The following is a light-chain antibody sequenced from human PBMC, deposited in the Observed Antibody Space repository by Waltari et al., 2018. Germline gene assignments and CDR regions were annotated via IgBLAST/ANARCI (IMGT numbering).Light chain of an antibody. CDR1: QSVSSY. V-gene: IGKV3-11*01. J-gene: IGKJ4*01. CDR2: DAS. CDR3: QQRSNWPLT. Sequence: ETVLTQSTATLSLPPGARATLSCRASQSVSSYLAWYQQKPGQAPRLLIYDASNRATGIPARFSGSGSGTDFTLTISSLEPEDFAVYYCQQRSNWPLTFGGGTKVEIK.